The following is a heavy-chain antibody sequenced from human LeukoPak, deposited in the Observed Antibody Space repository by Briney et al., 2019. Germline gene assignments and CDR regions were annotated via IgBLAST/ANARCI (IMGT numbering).Heavy chain of an antibody. CDR2: IYYSGST. Sequence: SETLSLTCTVSGGSISSYYWSWIRQPPGKGLEWIGYIYYSGSTNYNPSLKSRVTISVDTSKNQFSLKLSSVTAADTAVYYSARDLGPFDAFDIWGQGTMVTVSS. CDR1: GGSISSYY. V-gene: IGHV4-59*01. CDR3: ARDLGPFDAFDI. J-gene: IGHJ3*02.